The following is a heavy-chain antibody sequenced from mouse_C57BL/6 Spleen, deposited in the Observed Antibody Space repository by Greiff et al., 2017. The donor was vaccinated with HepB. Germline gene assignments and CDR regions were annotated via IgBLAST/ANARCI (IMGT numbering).Heavy chain of an antibody. Sequence: VQLKESGAELVKPGASVKLSCTASGFNIKDYYMHWVKQRTEQGLEWIGRIDPEDGETKYAPKFQGKATITADTSSNTAYLQLSSLTSEDTAVYYGARRDYYGSSYVTGPFDYWGQGTTLTVSA. CDR2: IDPEDGET. CDR3: ARRDYYGSSYVTGPFDY. CDR1: GFNIKDYY. J-gene: IGHJ2*01. V-gene: IGHV14-2*01. D-gene: IGHD1-1*01.